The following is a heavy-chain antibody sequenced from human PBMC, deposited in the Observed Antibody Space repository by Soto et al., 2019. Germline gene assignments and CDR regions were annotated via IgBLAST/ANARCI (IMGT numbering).Heavy chain of an antibody. D-gene: IGHD1-26*01. CDR2: ISGGGGTM. J-gene: IGHJ4*02. V-gene: IGHV3-48*04. CDR3: ARDKSGSYSIDY. Sequence: EVQLVESGGGLVQSGGPLRLTCAASGFTFSRYTMNWVRQAPGKGLEWLSYISGGGGTMFYADSVKARVTISRDNAKNSLYLQMDSLRAEDTAVYYCARDKSGSYSIDYWGQGTLVTVSS. CDR1: GFTFSRYT.